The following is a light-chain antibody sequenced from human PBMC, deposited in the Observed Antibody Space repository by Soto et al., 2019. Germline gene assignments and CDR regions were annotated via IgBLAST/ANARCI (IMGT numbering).Light chain of an antibody. CDR1: QSVSSY. J-gene: IGKJ2*01. V-gene: IGKV3-15*01. CDR2: TTS. CDR3: QQFNSWPYT. Sequence: EIVMTQSPATLSVSPGERATLSCRASQSVSSYLAWYQQKPGQPPRLLIYTTSSRATGIPARFSGSGSGTEFTLPISSLQSEDFAVYYCQQFNSWPYTFGQGTKLEIK.